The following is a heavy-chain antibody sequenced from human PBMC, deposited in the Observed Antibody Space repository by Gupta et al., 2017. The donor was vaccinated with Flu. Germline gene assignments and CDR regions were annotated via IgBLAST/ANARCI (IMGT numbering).Heavy chain of an antibody. CDR2: ISWNSGSI. D-gene: IGHD6-13*01. CDR1: GFPFADYA. Sequence: EVQLVESGGGLVQPGRSLRLSCAASGFPFADYAMHWVRQAPGKGLEWVSGISWNSGSIGYADSVKGRFTISRDNAKNSLYLQMNSLRAEDTALYYCAKDPKPSIAAAGIPDYWGQGTLVTVSS. V-gene: IGHV3-9*01. J-gene: IGHJ4*02. CDR3: AKDPKPSIAAAGIPDY.